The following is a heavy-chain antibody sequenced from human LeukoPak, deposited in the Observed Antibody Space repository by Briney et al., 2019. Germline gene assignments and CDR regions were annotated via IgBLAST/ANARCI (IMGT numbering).Heavy chain of an antibody. J-gene: IGHJ5*02. V-gene: IGHV1-8*01. D-gene: IGHD7-27*01. Sequence: ASVKVSCKASGYTFTSYDINWVRQATGQGLEWMGWINPHSGDTIYAQKFQGRVTMTRDTSISTAYMEVSSLRSDDTAVYYCARGPLLGSTWFDPWGQGTLVTVSS. CDR3: ARGPLLGSTWFDP. CDR1: GYTFTSYD. CDR2: INPHSGDT.